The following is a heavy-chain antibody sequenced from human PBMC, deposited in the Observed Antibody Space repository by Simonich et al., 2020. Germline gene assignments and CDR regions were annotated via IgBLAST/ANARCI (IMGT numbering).Heavy chain of an antibody. J-gene: IGHJ6*03. D-gene: IGHD3-3*01. CDR3: ARGGVQYYYYYMDV. CDR1: GYTFTGYY. Sequence: QVQLVQSGAEVKKPGASVKVSCKASGYTFTGYYMHWVRQAPGQGHERMGWINHNSGGTNDAQKFQGRVTMTRDTSISTAYMELSRLRSDDTAVYYCARGGVQYYYYYMDVWGKGTTVTVSS. V-gene: IGHV1-2*02. CDR2: INHNSGGT.